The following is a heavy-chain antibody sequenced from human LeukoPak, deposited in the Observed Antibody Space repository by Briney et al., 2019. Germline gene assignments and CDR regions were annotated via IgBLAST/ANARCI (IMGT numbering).Heavy chain of an antibody. V-gene: IGHV3-33*01. CDR1: GFSFSNHG. CDR3: ARGYCSSTSCYASPYYYYGMDV. Sequence: GGSLRLSCAASGFSFSNHGMHWVRQAPGKRLEWVAVIWDDGNNKRYANSVNGRFTISRDNSENTLYLQMNGLTAEDTAMYYCARGYCSSTSCYASPYYYYGMDVWGQGTTVTVSS. J-gene: IGHJ6*02. CDR2: IWDDGNNK. D-gene: IGHD2-2*01.